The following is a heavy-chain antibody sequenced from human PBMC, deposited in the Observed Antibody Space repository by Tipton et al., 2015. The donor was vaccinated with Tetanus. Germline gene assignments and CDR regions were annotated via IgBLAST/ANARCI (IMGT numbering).Heavy chain of an antibody. V-gene: IGHV3-33*01. D-gene: IGHD2-15*01. CDR3: AREADCSGGSCFSGDFAN. CDR1: GFIFSSYG. Sequence: SLRPSCAASGFIFSSYGIHWVRQAPGKGLEWVAVSWYDGTDKYYADSVKGRFTISRDNSKNTLYLQMNSLRAEDTAVYYCAREADCSGGSCFSGDFANWGQGTQVTVSS. J-gene: IGHJ4*02. CDR2: SWYDGTDK.